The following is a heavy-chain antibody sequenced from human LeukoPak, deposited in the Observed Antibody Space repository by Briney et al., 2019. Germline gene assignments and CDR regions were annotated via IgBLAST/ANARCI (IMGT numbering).Heavy chain of an antibody. J-gene: IGHJ4*02. CDR3: ARVGVWGSYRYTFFDY. Sequence: SETLSLTCAVYGGSFSGYYWSWIHQPPGKGLEWIGEINHSGSTNYNPSLKSRVTISVDTSKNQFSLKLSSVTAADTAVYYCARVGVWGSYRYTFFDYWGQGTLVTVSS. D-gene: IGHD3-16*02. CDR2: INHSGST. CDR1: GGSFSGYY. V-gene: IGHV4-34*01.